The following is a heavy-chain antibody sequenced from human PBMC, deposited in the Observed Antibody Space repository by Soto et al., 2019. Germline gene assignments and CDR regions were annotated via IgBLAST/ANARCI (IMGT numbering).Heavy chain of an antibody. CDR3: ARDLNGDSSGYYQGLDY. V-gene: IGHV3-30*14. CDR1: GFTFSSYA. CDR2: ISYDGSNK. Sequence: QVQLVESGGGVVQPGRSLRLSCAASGFTFSSYAMHWVRQAPGKGLEWVAVISYDGSNKYYAGSVKGRFTISRDNSKNMLQLQMNSVRAEDTAVYYCARDLNGDSSGYYQGLDYWGQRTLVTVSS. D-gene: IGHD3-22*01. J-gene: IGHJ4*02.